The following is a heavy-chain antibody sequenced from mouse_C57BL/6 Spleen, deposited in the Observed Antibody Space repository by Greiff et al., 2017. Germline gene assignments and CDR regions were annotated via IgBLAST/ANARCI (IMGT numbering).Heavy chain of an antibody. Sequence: QVQLQQSGAELVRPGASVTLSCKASGYTFTDYEMHWVKQTPVHGLEWIGAIDPETGGTAYNQKFKGKAILTADKSSSTAYMELRSLTSEDSAVYYCTRCWVLGGYFDVWGTGTTVTVSS. CDR1: GYTFTDYE. J-gene: IGHJ1*03. V-gene: IGHV1-15*01. CDR2: IDPETGGT. CDR3: TRCWVLGGYFDV.